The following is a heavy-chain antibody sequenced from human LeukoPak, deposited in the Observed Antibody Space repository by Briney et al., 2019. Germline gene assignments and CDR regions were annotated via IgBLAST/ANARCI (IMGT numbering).Heavy chain of an antibody. J-gene: IGHJ4*02. CDR1: GFTFSSYA. D-gene: IGHD4-17*01. CDR2: ISSNGGST. CDR3: VKSRAGDYGDYVWVY. Sequence: GGSLRLSCSASGFTFSSYAMHWVRPAPGKGLEYVSAISSNGGSTYYADSVKGRFTISRDNSKNTLYLQMSSLRAEDTAVYYCVKSRAGDYGDYVWVYWGQGTLVTVSS. V-gene: IGHV3-64D*06.